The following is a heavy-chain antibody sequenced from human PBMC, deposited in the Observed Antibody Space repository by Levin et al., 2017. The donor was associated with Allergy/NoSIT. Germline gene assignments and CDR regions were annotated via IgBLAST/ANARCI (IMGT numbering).Heavy chain of an antibody. CDR3: ARYSDWGTHFDL. J-gene: IGHJ2*01. CDR2: IYSGDNT. V-gene: IGHV3-66*01. CDR1: GFTVSSNY. Sequence: GGSLRLSCAASGFTVSSNYMSWVRQAPGKGLEWVSVIYSGDNTYYADSVKGRFTISRDNSKNTLYLQMDSLRAEDTAVYYCARYSDWGTHFDLWGRGTLVTVSS. D-gene: IGHD7-27*01.